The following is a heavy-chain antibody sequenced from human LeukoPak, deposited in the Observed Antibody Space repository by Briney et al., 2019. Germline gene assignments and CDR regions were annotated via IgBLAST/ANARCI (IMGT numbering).Heavy chain of an antibody. V-gene: IGHV1-2*02. Sequence: ASVKVSCKASGYTFTGYYMHWVRQAPGQGLEWMGWINPNSGGTNYAQKFQGRVTMTRDTSISTAYMELSRLRSEDTAVYYCARCAHYYDSSGDIKYYFDYWGQGTLVTVSS. CDR1: GYTFTGYY. CDR2: INPNSGGT. J-gene: IGHJ4*02. D-gene: IGHD3-22*01. CDR3: ARCAHYYDSSGDIKYYFDY.